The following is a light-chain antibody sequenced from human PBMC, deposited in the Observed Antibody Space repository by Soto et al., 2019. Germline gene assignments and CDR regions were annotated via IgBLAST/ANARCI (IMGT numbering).Light chain of an antibody. V-gene: IGLV1-40*01. CDR1: SSNIGAGYD. CDR2: GNT. Sequence: QSVLTQPPSVSGAPGQRVTISCTGSSSNIGAGYDVHWYQQLPGTAPKLLIYGNTNRPSGVPDRFSGSKSGTSVSLAITGLQAEDEADFYCQSYDSSLSNGVFGGGTKVTVL. CDR3: QSYDSSLSNGV. J-gene: IGLJ3*02.